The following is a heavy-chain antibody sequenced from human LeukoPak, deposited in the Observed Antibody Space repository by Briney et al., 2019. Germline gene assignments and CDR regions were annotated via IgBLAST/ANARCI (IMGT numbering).Heavy chain of an antibody. Sequence: GGSLRLSCAASGFTFSSYAMHWVRQAPGEGLEWGAVISYDGSNKYYADSVKGRFTISRDNSKNTLYLQMNSLRAEDTAVYYCARALSWGSVTTGIAYYYMDVWGKGTTVTVSS. CDR3: ARALSWGSVTTGIAYYYMDV. D-gene: IGHD4-17*01. CDR2: ISYDGSNK. J-gene: IGHJ6*03. V-gene: IGHV3-30*04. CDR1: GFTFSSYA.